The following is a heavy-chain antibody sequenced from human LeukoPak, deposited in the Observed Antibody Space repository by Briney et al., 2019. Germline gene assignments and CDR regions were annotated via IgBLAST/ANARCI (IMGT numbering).Heavy chain of an antibody. Sequence: ASVKVSCKASGYTFTSYYMHWVRQAPGQGLEWMGIINPSGGSTSYAQKFQGRVTMTRDTSTSTVYMELSSLRSEDTAVHYCARDQEQQPYDYWGQGTLVTVSS. J-gene: IGHJ4*02. D-gene: IGHD6-13*01. CDR3: ARDQEQQPYDY. CDR2: INPSGGST. V-gene: IGHV1-46*01. CDR1: GYTFTSYY.